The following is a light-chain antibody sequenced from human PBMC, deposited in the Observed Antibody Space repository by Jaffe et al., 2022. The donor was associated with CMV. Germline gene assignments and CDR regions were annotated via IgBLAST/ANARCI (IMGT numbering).Light chain of an antibody. Sequence: QSVLTQPPSASGTPGQRVTISCSGSSSNIGSNDVNWYQQFPRTAPRLLIYENNQRPSRVPDRFSGSKSGTSASLAISGLQSEDEADYYCAVWDDSLNGRWVFGGGTKLTVL. CDR3: AVWDDSLNGRWV. CDR2: ENN. CDR1: SSNIGSND. V-gene: IGLV1-44*01. J-gene: IGLJ3*02.